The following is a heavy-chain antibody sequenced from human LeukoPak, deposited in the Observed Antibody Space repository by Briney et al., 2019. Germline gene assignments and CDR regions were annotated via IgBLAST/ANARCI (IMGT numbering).Heavy chain of an antibody. Sequence: PSGTLSLTCAVSGGSISSSNWWSWVRQPPGKGLEWIGEIYHSGSTNYNPSLKSRVTISVDTSKNQFSLKLSSVTAADTAVYYCARDAVGYCSSTSCPPDYYYYGMDVWGQGTTVTVSS. CDR2: IYHSGST. CDR3: ARDAVGYCSSTSCPPDYYYYGMDV. J-gene: IGHJ6*02. CDR1: GGSISSSNW. V-gene: IGHV4-4*02. D-gene: IGHD2-2*03.